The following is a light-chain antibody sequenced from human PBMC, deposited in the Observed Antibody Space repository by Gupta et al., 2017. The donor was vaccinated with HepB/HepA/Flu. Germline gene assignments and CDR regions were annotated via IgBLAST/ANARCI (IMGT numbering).Light chain of an antibody. Sequence: EIVLTQPPGTLSLSPGERATLSCRASQSVSSSYLAWYQQKPGQAPRLLIYGASSRATGIPDRFSGSGSGTDFTLTISRLEPEDFAVYYCQQDGTSPLTFGQGTQVEIK. CDR2: GAS. V-gene: IGKV3-20*01. J-gene: IGKJ5*01. CDR3: QQDGTSPLT. CDR1: QSVSSSY.